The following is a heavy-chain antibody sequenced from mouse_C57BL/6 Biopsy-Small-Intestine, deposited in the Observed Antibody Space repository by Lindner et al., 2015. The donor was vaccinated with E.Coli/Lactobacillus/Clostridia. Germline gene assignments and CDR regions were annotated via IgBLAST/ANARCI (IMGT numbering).Heavy chain of an antibody. Sequence: EVQLQESGPELVKPGASVKIPCKASGYTFTDYNMDWVKQSHGKSLEWIGDINPNNGGTIYNQKFKGKATLTVDKSSSTAYMELRSLTSEDAAVYYCARLGDPGAYWGQGTLVTVSA. D-gene: IGHD2-13*01. J-gene: IGHJ3*01. V-gene: IGHV1-18*01. CDR2: INPNNGGT. CDR3: ARLGDPGAY. CDR1: GYTFTDYN.